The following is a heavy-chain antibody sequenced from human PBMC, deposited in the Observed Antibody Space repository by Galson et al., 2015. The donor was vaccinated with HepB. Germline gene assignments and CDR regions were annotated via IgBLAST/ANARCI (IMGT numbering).Heavy chain of an antibody. D-gene: IGHD3-3*01. J-gene: IGHJ4*02. CDR3: ARVGAVWSGRDFDY. CDR1: GFTVSSNY. Sequence: SLRLSCAASGFTVSSNYMSWVRQAPGKGLEWVSLIYSAVTTYYADSVKGRFTISRDNSKNTLYLQMNSLRAEDTAMYYCARVGAVWSGRDFDYWGQGTLVTVSS. CDR2: IYSAVTT. V-gene: IGHV3-66*01.